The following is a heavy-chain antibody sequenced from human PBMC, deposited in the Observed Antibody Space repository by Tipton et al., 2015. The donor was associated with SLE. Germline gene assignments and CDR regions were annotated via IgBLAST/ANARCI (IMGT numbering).Heavy chain of an antibody. CDR1: GFTFSAYI. CDR3: VKDGRERVDLYYFDY. J-gene: IGHJ4*02. Sequence: SLRLSCAASGFTFSAYIMHWVRQAPGKGLEWVSSISSSSTYIYYADSLKGRFTISRDNAKNSLYLQMNSLRAEDTAFYYCVKDGRERVDLYYFDYGGQGTLVTVSS. V-gene: IGHV3-21*04. D-gene: IGHD3/OR15-3a*01. CDR2: ISSSSTYI.